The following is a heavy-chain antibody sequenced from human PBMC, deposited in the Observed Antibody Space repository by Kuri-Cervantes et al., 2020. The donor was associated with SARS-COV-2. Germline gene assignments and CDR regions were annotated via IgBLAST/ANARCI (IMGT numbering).Heavy chain of an antibody. J-gene: IGHJ4*02. CDR3: ARRTFSHFDY. Sequence: GGSLRLSCAASGFAFSSSSLTWVRQAPGKGLEWVSIIFTSLSSTFYADSVKGRFTISRDNSKNTLYLQMNSLRAEDTAVYFCARRTFSHFDYWGQGTLVTVSS. V-gene: IGHV3-23*03. D-gene: IGHD3-16*01. CDR1: GFAFSSSS. CDR2: IFTSLSST.